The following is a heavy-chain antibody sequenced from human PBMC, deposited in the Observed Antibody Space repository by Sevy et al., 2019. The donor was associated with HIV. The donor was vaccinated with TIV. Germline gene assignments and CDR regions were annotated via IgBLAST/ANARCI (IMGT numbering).Heavy chain of an antibody. V-gene: IGHV3-73*01. Sequence: GGSLRLSCAASGFTFSGSALHWVRQASGKGLEWVGRIRMTANSYATAYAASVKGRFTIFRDDSKNSAYLQMNSLKTEDTAVYYCTTYLGYCRSTSCHYYFDDWGQGTLVTVSS. CDR1: GFTFSGSA. CDR2: IRMTANSYAT. D-gene: IGHD2-2*03. J-gene: IGHJ4*02. CDR3: TTYLGYCRSTSCHYYFDD.